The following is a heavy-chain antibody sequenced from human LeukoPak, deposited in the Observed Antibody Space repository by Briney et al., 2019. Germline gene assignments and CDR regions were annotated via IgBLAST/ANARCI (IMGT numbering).Heavy chain of an antibody. CDR2: FDPEDGET. CDR1: GYTLTELS. J-gene: IGHJ4*02. V-gene: IGHV1-24*01. Sequence: ASVKVSCKVSGYTLTELSMHWVRQAPGKGLEWMGGFDPEDGETIYAQKFQGRVTITRDTSASTAYMELSSLRSEDTAVYYCARDHPYTRGDYWGQGTLVTVSS. CDR3: ARDHPYTRGDY. D-gene: IGHD1-1*01.